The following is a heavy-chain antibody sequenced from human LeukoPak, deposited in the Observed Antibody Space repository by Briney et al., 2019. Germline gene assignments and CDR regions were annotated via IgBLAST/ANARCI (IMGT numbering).Heavy chain of an antibody. Sequence: QSGGSLRLSCAGSGFTFGGYGMHWFRQTPGKGLEWVAVIAYEGSRAFYADSVKGRFTISRDNSKNTMSVQMDDLRAEDTAVYYCTRYNNDHFDYWGQGTLVTVSS. D-gene: IGHD1-14*01. CDR2: IAYEGSRA. J-gene: IGHJ4*02. CDR3: TRYNNDHFDY. V-gene: IGHV3-33*01. CDR1: GFTFGGYG.